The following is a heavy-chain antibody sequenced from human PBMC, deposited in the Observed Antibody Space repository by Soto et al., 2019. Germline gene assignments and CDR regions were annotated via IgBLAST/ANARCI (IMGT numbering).Heavy chain of an antibody. J-gene: IGHJ5*02. CDR1: GFTFSSYA. Sequence: GGSLRLSCAASGFTFSSYAMSWVRQAPGKGLEWVSAISGSGGSTYYADSVKGRFTTSRDNSKNTLYLQMNSLRAEDTAVYYCAKGPELPLYNWFDPWGRGSLVTVSS. V-gene: IGHV3-23*01. CDR2: ISGSGGST. D-gene: IGHD1-26*01. CDR3: AKGPELPLYNWFDP.